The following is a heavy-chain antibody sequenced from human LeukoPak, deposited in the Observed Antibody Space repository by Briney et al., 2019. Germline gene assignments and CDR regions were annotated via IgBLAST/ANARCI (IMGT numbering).Heavy chain of an antibody. D-gene: IGHD3-10*01. CDR3: ARDGGGGITMVRGVTPFDY. Sequence: SVKVSCKASGGTFSSYAISWVRQAPGQGLEWMGGIIPIFGTANYAQKFQGRVTITADKSTSTAYMELSSLRSEDTAVYYCARDGGGGITMVRGVTPFDYWGQGTLVTVSS. CDR1: GGTFSSYA. J-gene: IGHJ4*02. V-gene: IGHV1-69*06. CDR2: IIPIFGTA.